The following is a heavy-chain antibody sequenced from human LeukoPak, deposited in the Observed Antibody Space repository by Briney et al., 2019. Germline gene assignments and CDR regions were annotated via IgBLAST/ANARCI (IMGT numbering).Heavy chain of an antibody. J-gene: IGHJ4*02. D-gene: IGHD4-23*01. V-gene: IGHV3-23*01. CDR2: ISAGSTNT. CDR3: AKGNTGHSSSPCDY. CDR1: GFTFNNYA. Sequence: GGSLRHSCAASGFTFNNYAMTWVRQAPGKGLEWVSVISAGSTNTYYADSVKGRFTISRDDSNSILYLQMNSLRAEDTATYYCAKGNTGHSSSPCDYWGQGTLVTVSS.